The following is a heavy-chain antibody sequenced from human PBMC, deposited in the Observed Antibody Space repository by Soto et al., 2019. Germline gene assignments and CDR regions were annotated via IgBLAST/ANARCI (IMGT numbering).Heavy chain of an antibody. J-gene: IGHJ5*02. CDR3: ARRYKSAGWLEP. Sequence: QVQLVQSGAEVKKPGTSVKVSCKASGYSFATYAIHWVRQAPGQGLEWMGWINPATGNTEYSDKFQDRVTFTRDTSATKAYMELRGLRSEDTAVYYCARRYKSAGWLEPWGQGTLVTVSS. D-gene: IGHD1-1*01. CDR2: INPATGNT. V-gene: IGHV1-3*01. CDR1: GYSFATYA.